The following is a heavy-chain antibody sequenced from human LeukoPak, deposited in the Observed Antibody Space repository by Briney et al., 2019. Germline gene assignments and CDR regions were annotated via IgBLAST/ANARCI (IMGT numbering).Heavy chain of an antibody. V-gene: IGHV1-2*06. D-gene: IGHD3-9*01. Sequence: ASVKVSCKASGYTFTGYYMHWVRQAPGQGLEWMGRINPNSGGTNYAQKLQGRVTMTTDTSTSTAYMELRSLRSDDTAVYYCARDDILTANTYWGQGTLVTVSS. CDR1: GYTFTGYY. CDR2: INPNSGGT. J-gene: IGHJ4*02. CDR3: ARDDILTANTY.